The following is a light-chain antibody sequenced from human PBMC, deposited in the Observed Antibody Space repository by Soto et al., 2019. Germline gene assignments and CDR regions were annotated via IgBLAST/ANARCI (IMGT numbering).Light chain of an antibody. Sequence: EVVLTQSPGTLSFSPGERATLSWRASESVTSNYLAWYQQKPGQAPRLLISGASSRAAGISDKFSGSGSGTDSTLTISRLEPEDFAVYFCHQYGTFPITFGQGTRLEIK. J-gene: IGKJ5*01. CDR2: GAS. CDR1: ESVTSNY. CDR3: HQYGTFPIT. V-gene: IGKV3-20*01.